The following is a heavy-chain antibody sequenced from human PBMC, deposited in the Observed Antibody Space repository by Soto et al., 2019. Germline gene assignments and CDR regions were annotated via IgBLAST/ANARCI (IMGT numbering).Heavy chain of an antibody. CDR2: IDPSDSYT. V-gene: IGHV5-10-1*01. CDR1: GYSFTSYW. CDR3: ARVTSSWGLVSYFDY. Sequence: ESLKISCKGSGYSFTSYWISWVRQMPGKGLEWMGRIDPSDSYTNYSPSFQGHVTISADKSISTAYLQWSSLKASDTAMYYCARVTSSWGLVSYFDYWGQGTLVTVSS. D-gene: IGHD6-13*01. J-gene: IGHJ4*02.